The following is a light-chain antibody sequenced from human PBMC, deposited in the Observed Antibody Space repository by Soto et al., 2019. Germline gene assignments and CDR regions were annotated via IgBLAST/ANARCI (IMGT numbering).Light chain of an antibody. CDR1: PSVSNS. CDR2: DAS. V-gene: IGKV3-11*01. Sequence: ESVLTQSPATLSLSPGERDTLSCRASPSVSNSLAWYQHKPGQAPRLLTYDASNRATGVPTRFSGSGSETDFTLIISSLEPEDFAVCYCQQGNQWPPVAVGGGTRVEIK. CDR3: QQGNQWPPVA. J-gene: IGKJ4*01.